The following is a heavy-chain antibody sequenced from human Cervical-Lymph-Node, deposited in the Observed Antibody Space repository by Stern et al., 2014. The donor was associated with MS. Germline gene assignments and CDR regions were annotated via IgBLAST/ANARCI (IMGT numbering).Heavy chain of an antibody. Sequence: QLVQSGAEVKKPGASVQVSCKASGYTFTTNGISWVRQAPGQGLEWMGWISAYSGNTNYAQNLQGRVTLTTDSSTGTAYMELRSLRSDDTAVYYCARDRNWSFDYWGQGTLVTVSS. CDR3: ARDRNWSFDY. J-gene: IGHJ4*02. D-gene: IGHD1-20*01. CDR1: GYTFTTNG. CDR2: ISAYSGNT. V-gene: IGHV1-18*01.